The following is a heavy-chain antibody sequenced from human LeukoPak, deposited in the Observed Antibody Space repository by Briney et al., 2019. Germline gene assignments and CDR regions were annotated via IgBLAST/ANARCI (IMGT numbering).Heavy chain of an antibody. Sequence: GGSLRLSCAASGFTFRNYVIHWVRQAPGKGLEWVAVTSSDLNVKLYADSVKGRFTISRDNSRSTLYLQMNSLRPEDTAIYYCAREGYHGSGSPPSLYFDYWGQGTLVTVSS. CDR3: AREGYHGSGSPPSLYFDY. D-gene: IGHD3-10*01. J-gene: IGHJ4*02. V-gene: IGHV3-30-3*01. CDR1: GFTFRNYV. CDR2: TSSDLNVK.